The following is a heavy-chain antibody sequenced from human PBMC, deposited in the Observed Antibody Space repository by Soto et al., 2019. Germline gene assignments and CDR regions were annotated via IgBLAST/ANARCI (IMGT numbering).Heavy chain of an antibody. CDR1: GFTVSSNY. CDR3: ARDKVSSGWYWGAFDI. J-gene: IGHJ3*02. CDR2: IYSGGST. Sequence: PGGSLRLSCAASGFTVSSNYMSWVRRAPGKGLEWVSVIYSGGSTYYADSVKGRFTISRDNSKNTLYLQMNSLRAEDTAVYYCARDKVSSGWYWGAFDIWGQGTMVTVS. V-gene: IGHV3-53*01. D-gene: IGHD6-19*01.